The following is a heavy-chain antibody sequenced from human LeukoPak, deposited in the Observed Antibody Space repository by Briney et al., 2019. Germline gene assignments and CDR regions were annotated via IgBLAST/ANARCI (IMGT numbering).Heavy chain of an antibody. CDR3: AKDVGYSYGHYYFDY. Sequence: PGGSLRLSCASSGFTFDDYAMHGVRQAPGKGLEGVSLISGDGGSTYYADSVKGRFTISRDNSKNSLYLQMNSLRTEDTALYYCAKDVGYSYGHYYFDYWGQGTLVTVSS. CDR2: ISGDGGST. CDR1: GFTFDDYA. J-gene: IGHJ4*02. V-gene: IGHV3-43*02. D-gene: IGHD5-18*01.